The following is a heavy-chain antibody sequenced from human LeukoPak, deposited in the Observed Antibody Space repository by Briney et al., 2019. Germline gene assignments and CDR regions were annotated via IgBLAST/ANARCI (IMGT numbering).Heavy chain of an antibody. D-gene: IGHD5-18*01. CDR2: IKQDGSEK. CDR3: ARAGYSYADY. V-gene: IGHV3-7*01. J-gene: IGHJ4*02. Sequence: GGSLRLSCAASGFTFSSYCMSWVRQAPGKGLEWVANIKQDGSEKYYVDSVKGRFTISRDNAKNSLYLQVNSLRAEDTAVYYCARAGYSYADYWGQGTLVIVSS. CDR1: GFTFSSYC.